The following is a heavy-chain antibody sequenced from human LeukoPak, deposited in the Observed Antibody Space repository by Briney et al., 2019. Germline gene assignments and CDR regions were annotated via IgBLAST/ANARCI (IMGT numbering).Heavy chain of an antibody. CDR1: GVSISSYY. D-gene: IGHD3-16*01. CDR3: ARYDYVWGSYNAFDI. J-gene: IGHJ3*02. V-gene: IGHV4-59*01. CDR2: IYYSGST. Sequence: SETLSLTCTVSGVSISSYYWSWIRQPPGKGLEWVGYIYYSGSTNYNPSLTSRVTISVDTSKNQFSLKLSSVTAADTAVYYCARYDYVWGSYNAFDIWGQGTMVTVSS.